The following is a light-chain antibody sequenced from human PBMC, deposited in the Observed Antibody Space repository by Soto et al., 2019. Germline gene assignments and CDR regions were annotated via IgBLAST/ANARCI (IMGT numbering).Light chain of an antibody. Sequence: EIVMTQSPATLSVPPGERATLSCRASQSISNNLTWFQQRPGQAPRLLIYGASTRATGIPARFIGSGSGTEFTLTISSLQSEDFAVYYCQQSNNWPDTFGGGTKVDIK. J-gene: IGKJ4*01. CDR3: QQSNNWPDT. V-gene: IGKV3-15*01. CDR2: GAS. CDR1: QSISNN.